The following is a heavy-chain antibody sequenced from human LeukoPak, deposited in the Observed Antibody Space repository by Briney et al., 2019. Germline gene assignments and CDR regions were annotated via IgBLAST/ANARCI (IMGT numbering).Heavy chain of an antibody. CDR3: ARGRYDYVWGSYRYSFDS. CDR2: INHSGSP. CDR1: GGSLSDFY. V-gene: IGHV4-34*01. J-gene: IGHJ4*02. D-gene: IGHD3-16*02. Sequence: SETLSLTCGVYGGSLSDFYWSWIRQPPGKGLEWIGEINHSGSPNYNPSLRSRVTILVDTFTNQFSLKLSSVTAADSAVYYCARGRYDYVWGSYRYSFDSWGQGTLVTVSS.